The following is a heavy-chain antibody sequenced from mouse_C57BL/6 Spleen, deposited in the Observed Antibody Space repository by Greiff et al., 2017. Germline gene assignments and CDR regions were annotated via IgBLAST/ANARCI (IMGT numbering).Heavy chain of an antibody. CDR3: ARGDGYPAWFAC. J-gene: IGHJ3*01. Sequence: EVKLVESGGGLVKPGGSLKLSCAASGFTFSDYGMHWVRQAPEKGLEWVAYISSGSSTIYYADTVMGRFTISRDNAKNTLFLQMTSLRSEDTAMYYCARGDGYPAWFACWGQGTLVTVSA. CDR1: GFTFSDYG. CDR2: ISSGSSTI. V-gene: IGHV5-17*01. D-gene: IGHD2-3*01.